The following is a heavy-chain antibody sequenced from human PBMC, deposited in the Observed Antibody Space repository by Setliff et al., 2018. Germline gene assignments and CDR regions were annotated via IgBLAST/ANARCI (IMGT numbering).Heavy chain of an antibody. CDR3: VRDLIAVFGVTMPIDAFDL. D-gene: IGHD3-3*01. CDR2: ISADGSAT. V-gene: IGHV3-74*01. CDR1: GFTFSDYW. J-gene: IGHJ3*01. Sequence: GESLTISCAASGFTFSDYWMRWVRQVPGKGPVWVSRISADGSATGYADSVKGRFTITRDNAKNTLYLQMDSLRVEDTAVYYCVRDLIAVFGVTMPIDAFDLWGQGTMVTVSS.